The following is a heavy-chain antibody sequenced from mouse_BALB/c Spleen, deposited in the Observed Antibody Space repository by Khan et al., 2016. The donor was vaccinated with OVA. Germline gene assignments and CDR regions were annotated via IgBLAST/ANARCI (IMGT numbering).Heavy chain of an antibody. Sequence: EVELVESGGGLVQPGGSMKLSCAASGFTFSDSWMDWVRQSPEKGLEWVADISSNANNHATYYAESVKGRFTISRDDSKSSVYLQMNSLRAEDTGIDYCTRRDARFAYWGQGTLVTVSA. CDR2: ISSNANNHAT. V-gene: IGHV6-6*01. CDR1: GFTFSDSW. J-gene: IGHJ3*01. D-gene: IGHD3-3*01. CDR3: TRRDARFAY.